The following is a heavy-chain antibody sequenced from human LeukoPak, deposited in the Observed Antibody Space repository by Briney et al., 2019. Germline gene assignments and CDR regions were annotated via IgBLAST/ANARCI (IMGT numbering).Heavy chain of an antibody. J-gene: IGHJ4*02. D-gene: IGHD3-3*01. Sequence: PSETLSLTCTVSGGSISSYYWSWIRQPPGKGLEWIGYIYYSGSTNYNPSLKSRVTISVDTSKNQFSLKLSSVTAADTAVYYCARVGYDFWCGYPYYFDYWGQGTLVTVSS. CDR1: GGSISSYY. CDR2: IYYSGST. V-gene: IGHV4-59*01. CDR3: ARVGYDFWCGYPYYFDY.